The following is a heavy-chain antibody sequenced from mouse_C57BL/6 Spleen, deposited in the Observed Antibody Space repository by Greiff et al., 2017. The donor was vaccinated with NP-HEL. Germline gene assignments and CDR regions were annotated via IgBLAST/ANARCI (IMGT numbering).Heavy chain of an antibody. CDR1: GFTFTDYY. V-gene: IGHV7-3*01. Sequence: EVQVVESGGGLVQPGGSLSLSCAASGFTFTDYYMSWVRQPPGKALEWLGFIRNKANGYTTEYSASVKGRFTISRDNSQSILYLQMNALRAEDSATYYCARFYDGYYDAMDYWGQGTSVTVSS. D-gene: IGHD2-3*01. J-gene: IGHJ4*01. CDR2: IRNKANGYTT. CDR3: ARFYDGYYDAMDY.